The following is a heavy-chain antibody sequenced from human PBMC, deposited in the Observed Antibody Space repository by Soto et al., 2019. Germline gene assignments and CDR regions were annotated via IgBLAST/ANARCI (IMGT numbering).Heavy chain of an antibody. CDR2: IYYSGST. D-gene: IGHD1-7*01. CDR1: GGPISSGGYY. V-gene: IGHV4-31*03. J-gene: IGHJ4*02. CDR3: ARGGQLELLY. Sequence: SETLSLTCTVSGGPISSGGYYWSWIRQHPGKGLEWIGYIYYSGSTYYNPSLKSRVTISVDTSKNQFSLKLSSVTAADTAVYYCARGGQLELLYWGQGTLVTVSS.